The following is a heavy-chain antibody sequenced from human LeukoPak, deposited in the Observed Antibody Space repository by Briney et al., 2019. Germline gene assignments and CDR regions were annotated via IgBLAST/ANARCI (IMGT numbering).Heavy chain of an antibody. CDR3: AKSPITMIVPDY. V-gene: IGHV3-11*04. Sequence: TGGSLRLSCAASGFSFSDYYLSWIRQVPGKGLEWVSSISGRNSPIYYADSVKGRFTISRDNAKNTLYLQMNSLRAEDTAVYYCAKSPITMIVPDYWGQGTLVTVSS. D-gene: IGHD3-22*01. CDR1: GFSFSDYY. CDR2: ISGRNSPI. J-gene: IGHJ4*02.